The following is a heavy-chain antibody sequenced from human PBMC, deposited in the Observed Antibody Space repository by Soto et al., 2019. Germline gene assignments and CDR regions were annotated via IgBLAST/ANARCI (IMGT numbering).Heavy chain of an antibody. CDR3: ARALESRPEYCSSTSCSGGMDV. CDR1: GGTFSSYA. J-gene: IGHJ6*02. CDR2: IIPIFGTA. V-gene: IGHV1-69*01. Sequence: QVQLVQSGAEVKKPGSSVKVSCKASGGTFSSYAISWVRQAPGQGLEWMGGIIPIFGTANYAQKFQGRVTITADESTSTAYMELSSLRSEDTAVYYCARALESRPEYCSSTSCSGGMDVWGQGTTVTVSS. D-gene: IGHD2-2*01.